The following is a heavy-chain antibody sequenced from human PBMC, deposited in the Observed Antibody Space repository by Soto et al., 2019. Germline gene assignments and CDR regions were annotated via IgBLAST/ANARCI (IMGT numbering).Heavy chain of an antibody. Sequence: ASVKVSCKASGYTFTSYAMHWVRQAPGQRLEWMGWINAGNGNTKYSQKFQGRVTITRDTSASTAYMELSSLRSEDTAVYYCAGEPDIVVVVAATGPLDYWGQGTLVTVSS. V-gene: IGHV1-3*01. CDR3: AGEPDIVVVVAATGPLDY. CDR2: INAGNGNT. D-gene: IGHD2-15*01. J-gene: IGHJ4*02. CDR1: GYTFTSYA.